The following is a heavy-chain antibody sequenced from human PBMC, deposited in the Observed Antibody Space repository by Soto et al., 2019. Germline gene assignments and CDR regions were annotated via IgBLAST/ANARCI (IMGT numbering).Heavy chain of an antibody. Sequence: ASVKVSCKASGYTFTSYGISWVRQAPGQGLEWMGWISAYNGNTNYAQKLQGRVTMTTDTSTSTAYMELRSLRSDDTAVYYCARDSWYNWNYVGWFNPRGQGTLVTVSS. CDR1: GYTFTSYG. CDR2: ISAYNGNT. V-gene: IGHV1-18*01. J-gene: IGHJ5*02. D-gene: IGHD1-7*01. CDR3: ARDSWYNWNYVGWFNP.